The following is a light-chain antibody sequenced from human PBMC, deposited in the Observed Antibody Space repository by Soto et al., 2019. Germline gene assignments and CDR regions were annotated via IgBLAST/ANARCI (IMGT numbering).Light chain of an antibody. Sequence: EVVLTQSPATLSLSPGERATLSCRASQSLSTYLAWYKQKPGQAPRLLIYESSNKSTGVPARFSGSGSGTDFTLPISSLEPEDFAVYYCQQRYNWPPLTFGGGTRVEIK. CDR3: QQRYNWPPLT. CDR1: QSLSTY. J-gene: IGKJ4*01. CDR2: ESS. V-gene: IGKV3-11*01.